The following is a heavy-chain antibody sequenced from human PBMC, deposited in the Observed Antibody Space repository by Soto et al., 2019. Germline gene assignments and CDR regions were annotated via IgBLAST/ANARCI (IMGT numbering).Heavy chain of an antibody. CDR1: GFTFSTYS. V-gene: IGHV3-30*18. D-gene: IGHD2-21*01. J-gene: IGHJ4*02. CDR2: VSKDGGIT. CDR3: AKETLAIPGPFDF. Sequence: GGSLRLSCAASGFTFSTYSMHWVRQPPGKGLEWVAVVSKDGGITFYADSVRGRFTISRDNSKNTLYLHMNSLGPEDTAVYYCAKETLAIPGPFDFWGQGTLVTVSS.